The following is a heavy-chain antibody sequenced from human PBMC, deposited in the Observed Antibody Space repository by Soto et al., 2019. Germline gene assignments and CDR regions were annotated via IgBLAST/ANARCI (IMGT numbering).Heavy chain of an antibody. V-gene: IGHV4-4*07. D-gene: IGHD5-18*01. CDR3: ARDYDVNTAVDYWYFDL. CDR2: IYPRGRA. J-gene: IGHJ2*01. CDR1: GASITIHY. Sequence: QVQRQEWGPRLVTPSGTRLLRGSLPGASITIHYWGGFGHPPGKGLESIGRIYPRGRAHYNPSLQSRVTMSVDTSKNQFSLKVNSVTAADTAIYYCARDYDVNTAVDYWYFDLWGRGTLVTVSS.